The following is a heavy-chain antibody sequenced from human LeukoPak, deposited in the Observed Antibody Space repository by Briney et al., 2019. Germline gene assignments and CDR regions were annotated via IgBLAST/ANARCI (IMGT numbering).Heavy chain of an antibody. CDR3: AREVVAAPANNWFDP. CDR2: INPNSGGT. J-gene: IGHJ5*02. CDR1: GYTFTGYY. Sequence: ASVKVSCKASGYTFTGYYMHWVRQAPGQGLEWMGWINPNSGGTNYAQKFQGRVTMTRDTSISTAYMELSRLRSDDTAVYYCAREVVAAPANNWFDPWGQGTLVTVSS. D-gene: IGHD2-2*01. V-gene: IGHV1-2*02.